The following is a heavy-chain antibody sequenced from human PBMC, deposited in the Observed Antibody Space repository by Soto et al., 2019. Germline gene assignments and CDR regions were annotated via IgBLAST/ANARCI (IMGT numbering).Heavy chain of an antibody. CDR2: ISAYNGNT. CDR3: ARDAHTYYDFGSGYSNDAFDI. CDR1: GYTFTSYG. V-gene: IGHV1-18*01. Sequence: GASVKVSCKASGYTFTSYGISWVRQAPGQGLEWMGWISAYNGNTNYAQKLQGRVTMTTDTSTSTAYMELRSLRSDDTAVYYCARDAHTYYDFGSGYSNDAFDIWGQGTMVTVSS. D-gene: IGHD3-3*01. J-gene: IGHJ3*02.